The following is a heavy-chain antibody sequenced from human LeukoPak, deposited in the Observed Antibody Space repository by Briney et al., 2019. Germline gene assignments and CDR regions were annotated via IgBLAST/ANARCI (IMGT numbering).Heavy chain of an antibody. Sequence: SVKVSCKASGGTFSSYAISWVRQAPGQGLEWMGGIIPIFGTANYAQKFQGRVTITADESTSTAYMELSSLRSEDTAVYYCAVGATEVRYFDYWGQGTLVTVSS. V-gene: IGHV1-69*13. D-gene: IGHD1-26*01. CDR3: AVGATEVRYFDY. J-gene: IGHJ4*02. CDR1: GGTFSSYA. CDR2: IIPIFGTA.